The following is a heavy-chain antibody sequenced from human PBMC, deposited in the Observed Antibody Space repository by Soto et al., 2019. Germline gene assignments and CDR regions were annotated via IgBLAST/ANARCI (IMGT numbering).Heavy chain of an antibody. CDR1: GGSINYSY. D-gene: IGHD4-17*01. CDR2: VSYTGSA. V-gene: IGHV4-59*01. Sequence: SETLSLTCTVSGGSINYSYWTWIRQPPGKGLEWIGYVSYTGSANYNASLKSRLTISVDTSKNQFSLKLSSVTAADTALYYCARVNYGDYYYGMDVWGQGTTVTVSS. CDR3: ARVNYGDYYYGMDV. J-gene: IGHJ6*02.